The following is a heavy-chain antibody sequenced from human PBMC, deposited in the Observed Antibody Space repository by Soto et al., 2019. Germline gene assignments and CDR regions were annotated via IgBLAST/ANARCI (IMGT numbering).Heavy chain of an antibody. CDR1: GFTFSSYA. CDR3: ARDLRRTRSSSSDHIFDY. V-gene: IGHV3-30-3*01. CDR2: ISYDGSNK. D-gene: IGHD6-6*01. Sequence: PGGSLRLSCAASGFTFSSYAMHWVRQAPGKGLEWVAVISYDGSNKYYADSVKGRFTISRDNSKNTLYLQMNSLRAEDTAVYYCARDLRRTRSSSSDHIFDYWGQGTLVTVSS. J-gene: IGHJ4*02.